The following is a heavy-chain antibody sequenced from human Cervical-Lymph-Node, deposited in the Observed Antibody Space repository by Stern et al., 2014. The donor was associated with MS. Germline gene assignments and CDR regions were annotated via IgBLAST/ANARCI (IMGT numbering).Heavy chain of an antibody. CDR2: ISWNSGSI. Sequence: VQLVQSGGGLVQPGRSLRLSCAASGFTFDDYAMHWVRQAPGKGLEWVSGISWNSGSIGYAGSVKGRFTISRDNAKNSLYLQMNSLTADDTALYYCAKDFRAAVPWWYFDLWGRGTLVTVSS. D-gene: IGHD6-13*01. CDR3: AKDFRAAVPWWYFDL. CDR1: GFTFDDYA. J-gene: IGHJ2*01. V-gene: IGHV3-9*01.